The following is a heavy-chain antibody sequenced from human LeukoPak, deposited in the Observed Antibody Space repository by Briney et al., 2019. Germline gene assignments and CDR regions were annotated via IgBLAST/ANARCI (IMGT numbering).Heavy chain of an antibody. Sequence: GGSLRLSCAASGFTFSTYSMNWVRQAPGKGLEWVSYFRSSDNTIHYADSVKGRFTISGDNAKSSLHLQMSSLREEGTAVYYCARDHHWAFDYWGQGTLVTVSS. D-gene: IGHD7-27*01. CDR3: ARDHHWAFDY. V-gene: IGHV3-48*02. CDR1: GFTFSTYS. J-gene: IGHJ4*02. CDR2: FRSSDNTI.